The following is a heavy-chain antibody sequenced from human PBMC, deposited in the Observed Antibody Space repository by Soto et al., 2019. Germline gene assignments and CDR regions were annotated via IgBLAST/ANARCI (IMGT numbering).Heavy chain of an antibody. CDR1: GYTFTSYT. V-gene: IGHV1-46*01. J-gene: IGHJ6*02. CDR2: INPSGGGT. Sequence: QVQLVQSGAEVKKPGASVKVSCKASGYTFTSYTMHWVRQAPGQWLEWMGMINPSGGGTSCAQNLQGRVTMTRDTSTSTLYMELSRLRSEDTAVYYCARESNYVAPTDYYYGMDVWGQGTKVTVSS. D-gene: IGHD3-16*01. CDR3: ARESNYVAPTDYYYGMDV.